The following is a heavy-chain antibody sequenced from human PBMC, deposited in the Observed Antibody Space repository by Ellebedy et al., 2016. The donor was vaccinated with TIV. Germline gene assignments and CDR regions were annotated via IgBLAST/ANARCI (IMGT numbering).Heavy chain of an antibody. Sequence: PGGSLRLSCAASGFTFSTYAMSWVRQAPGKGLEWVSVSSGSGGSAYYADSVKGRFTISRDNSKNTLYLQMNRLRAEDTDVYYCARKYYFGSSRYYYYGMDVWGQGTTVTVSS. CDR1: GFTFSTYA. D-gene: IGHD3-10*01. J-gene: IGHJ6*02. CDR3: ARKYYFGSSRYYYYGMDV. CDR2: SSGSGGSA. V-gene: IGHV3-23*01.